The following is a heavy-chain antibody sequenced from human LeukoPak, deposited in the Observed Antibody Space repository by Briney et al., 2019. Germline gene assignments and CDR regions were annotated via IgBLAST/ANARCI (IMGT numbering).Heavy chain of an antibody. D-gene: IGHD6-19*01. Sequence: ASVKVSCKASGYTFTSYGISWVRQAPGQGLEWMGWINPNSGGTNYAQKFQGRVTMTRDASISTAYMELSRLRSDDTAVYYCARDSGIAVAGYDYWGQGTLVTVSS. CDR3: ARDSGIAVAGYDY. J-gene: IGHJ4*02. CDR1: GYTFTSYG. CDR2: INPNSGGT. V-gene: IGHV1-2*02.